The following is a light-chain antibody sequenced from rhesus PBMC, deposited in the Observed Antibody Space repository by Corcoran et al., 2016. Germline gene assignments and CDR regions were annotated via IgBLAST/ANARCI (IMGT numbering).Light chain of an antibody. V-gene: IGKV4-1*01. CDR1: QSLLYSSNSKNY. J-gene: IGKJ4*01. CDR3: QQYYSSPLT. CDR2: WAL. Sequence: DIVMTQSPDSLAVSLGERVTINCKSSQSLLYSSNSKNYLAWYQQKPGKAPKLLRSWALTRESGGPNRFSGSGSGTDFSITISGLQAEDVAVYYCQQYYSSPLTFGGGSKVEIK.